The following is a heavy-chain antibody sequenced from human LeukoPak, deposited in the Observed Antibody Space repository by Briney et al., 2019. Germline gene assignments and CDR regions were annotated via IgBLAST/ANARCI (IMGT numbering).Heavy chain of an antibody. CDR3: ARDQGILGVFDY. Sequence: SVKVSCKASGGTFSSYAISWVRQAPGQGLEWMGRIIPILGIANYAQKFQGRVTITADKSTSTAYMELSSLRSEDTAVYYCARDQGILGVFDYWGQGTLVTVSS. V-gene: IGHV1-69*04. CDR1: GGTFSSYA. D-gene: IGHD3-10*01. J-gene: IGHJ4*02. CDR2: IIPILGIA.